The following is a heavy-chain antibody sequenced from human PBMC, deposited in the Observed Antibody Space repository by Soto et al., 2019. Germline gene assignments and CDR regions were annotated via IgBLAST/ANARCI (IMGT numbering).Heavy chain of an antibody. CDR3: AKNPNWNNLAHFDY. D-gene: IGHD1-1*01. CDR1: EFSFSTHA. CDR2: TTGTGSTR. J-gene: IGHJ4*02. V-gene: IGHV3-23*01. Sequence: GGSLRLSCLASEFSFSTHAMSWVRQAPGKGLEWVSSTTGTGSTRNYADSVKGRFTISRDNSRNTLYLQMNSLRAEDTAVYYCAKNPNWNNLAHFDYWGQGALVTVSS.